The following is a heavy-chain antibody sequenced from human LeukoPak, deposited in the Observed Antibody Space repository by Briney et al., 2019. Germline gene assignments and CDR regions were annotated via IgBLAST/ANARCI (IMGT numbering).Heavy chain of an antibody. CDR3: ARAAGFDY. Sequence: PSETLSFTCAVYGGSFSGYYWSWIRQPPGKGLEWIGEINHSGSTNYNPSLKSRVTISVDTSKNQFSLKLSSVTAADTAVYYCARAAGFDYWGQGTLVTVSS. CDR2: INHSGST. CDR1: GGSFSGYY. V-gene: IGHV4-34*01. J-gene: IGHJ4*02.